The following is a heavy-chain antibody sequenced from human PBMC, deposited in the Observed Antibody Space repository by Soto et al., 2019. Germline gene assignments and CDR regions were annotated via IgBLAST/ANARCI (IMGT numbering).Heavy chain of an antibody. J-gene: IGHJ6*02. CDR3: ARERLSYCSSTSCYMGYYGMDV. V-gene: IGHV4-31*03. CDR2: IYYSGST. Sequence: SETLSLTCTVSGGSISSGGYYWSWIRQHPGKGLEWIGYIYYSGSTYYNPSLKSRVTISVDTSKNQFSLKLSSVTAADTAVYYCARERLSYCSSTSCYMGYYGMDVWGQVTTVTVSS. CDR1: GGSISSGGYY. D-gene: IGHD2-2*02.